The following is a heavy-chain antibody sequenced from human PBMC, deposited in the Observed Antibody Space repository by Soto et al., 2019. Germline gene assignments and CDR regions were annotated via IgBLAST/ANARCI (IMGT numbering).Heavy chain of an antibody. Sequence: QPGGSLRLSCAASGFTFISYEMNWVRQAPGKGLEWVSYISSSGSTIYYADSVKGRFTISRDNAKNSLYLQMNSLRAEDTAVYYCARDRNYYDGLDYWGQGTLVTVSS. CDR3: ARDRNYYDGLDY. J-gene: IGHJ4*02. CDR2: ISSSGSTI. CDR1: GFTFISYE. D-gene: IGHD3-22*01. V-gene: IGHV3-48*03.